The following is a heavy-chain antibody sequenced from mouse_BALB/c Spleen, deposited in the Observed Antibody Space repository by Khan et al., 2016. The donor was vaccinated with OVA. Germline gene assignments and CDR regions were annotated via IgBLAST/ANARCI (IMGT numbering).Heavy chain of an antibody. CDR1: GFTFSTYG. CDR3: ARLAYYYNSEGFAY. V-gene: IGHV5-6*01. Sequence: EVELVESGGDLVKPGGSLKLSCAASGFTFSTYGISWVRQSPDRRLEWVATINTGGFYTYYPDIVKGRFTISRDNAKSTLYLQMSSLKSEDTAIYYCARLAYYYNSEGFAYWGQGTLVTVSA. D-gene: IGHD1-1*01. J-gene: IGHJ3*01. CDR2: INTGGFYT.